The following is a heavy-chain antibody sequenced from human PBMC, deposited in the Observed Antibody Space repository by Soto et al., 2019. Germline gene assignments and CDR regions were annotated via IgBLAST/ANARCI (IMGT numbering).Heavy chain of an antibody. Sequence: ASVKVSCKVSGYTLTELSMHWVRQAPGKGLEWMGGFDPEDGETIYAQKFQGRVTMTEDTSTDTAYMELSSLSSKDTAVYYCATDPYRITIFGVARDAFDIWGQGTMVTVSS. CDR1: GYTLTELS. CDR3: ATDPYRITIFGVARDAFDI. V-gene: IGHV1-24*01. J-gene: IGHJ3*02. D-gene: IGHD3-3*01. CDR2: FDPEDGET.